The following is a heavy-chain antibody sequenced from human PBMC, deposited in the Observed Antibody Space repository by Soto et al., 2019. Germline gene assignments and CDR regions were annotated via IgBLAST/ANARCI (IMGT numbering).Heavy chain of an antibody. CDR3: AKDRRSSGYYSGIFDY. CDR2: ISYDGSNK. J-gene: IGHJ4*02. CDR1: GFTFSSYG. Sequence: GGSLRLSCAASGFTFSSYGMHWVRQAPGKGLEWVAVISYDGSNKYYADSVKGRFTISRDNSKNTLYLQMNSLRAEDTAVYYCAKDRRSSGYYSGIFDYWGQGTLVTVSS. V-gene: IGHV3-30*18. D-gene: IGHD3-22*01.